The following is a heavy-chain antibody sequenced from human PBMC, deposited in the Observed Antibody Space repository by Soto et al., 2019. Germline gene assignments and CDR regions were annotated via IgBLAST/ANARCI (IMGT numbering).Heavy chain of an antibody. Sequence: ASVKVSCKASGGTFSSYAISWVRQAPGQGLEWMGWISAYNGNTNYAQKLQGRVTMTTDTSTSTAYMELWSLRSDDTAVYYCARPLKVRYCSGGSCFNGFDPWGQGTLVTVSS. CDR2: ISAYNGNT. D-gene: IGHD2-15*01. CDR1: GGTFSSYA. J-gene: IGHJ5*02. V-gene: IGHV1-18*01. CDR3: ARPLKVRYCSGGSCFNGFDP.